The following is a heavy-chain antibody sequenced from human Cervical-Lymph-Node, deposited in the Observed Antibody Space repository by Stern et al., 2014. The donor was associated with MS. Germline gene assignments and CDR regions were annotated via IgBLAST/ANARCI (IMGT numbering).Heavy chain of an antibody. CDR3: ARSKDSSSWYGYFDY. CDR1: GDSMSNNNW. D-gene: IGHD6-13*01. J-gene: IGHJ4*02. Sequence: QVQLQESGPGLVRPSTTLFLTCSVSGDSMSNNNWWSWVRPAPGKGLERIGEVQHGGRTNHTTSLASRPTISIDKSKKMISLRMDSVTAADTAVYYCARSKDSSSWYGYFDYWGQGTLVTVSS. CDR2: VQHGGRT. V-gene: IGHV4-4*02.